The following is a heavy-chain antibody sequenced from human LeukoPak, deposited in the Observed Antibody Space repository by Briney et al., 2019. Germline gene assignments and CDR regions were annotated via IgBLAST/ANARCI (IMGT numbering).Heavy chain of an antibody. V-gene: IGHV3-23*01. CDR3: ARVSKTKSPIIWFVEKERKLGPFDY. CDR1: GFTFSSYG. D-gene: IGHD3-10*01. J-gene: IGHJ4*02. CDR2: ISGSGGST. Sequence: GGTLRLSCAASGFTFSSYGMSWVRQAPGKGLEWVSVISGSGGSTYYADSVKDRFTISRDNSKNTLYLQMNSLRAEDTAVYYCARVSKTKSPIIWFVEKERKLGPFDYWGQGTLVTVSS.